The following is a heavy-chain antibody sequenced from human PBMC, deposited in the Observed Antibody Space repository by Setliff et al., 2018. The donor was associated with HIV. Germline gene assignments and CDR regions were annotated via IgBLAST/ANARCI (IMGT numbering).Heavy chain of an antibody. J-gene: IGHJ4*02. CDR2: VYPPDSET. Sequence: PGESLKISCKGSGYSFTNYWIAWVRQMPGKGLEWMGIVYPPDSETVYSPSFQGQVTISVDNSISTTFLQWSSLRASDTAIYFCVRHITNPRWAYFDYWGQGTPVTVSS. CDR3: VRHITNPRWAYFDY. V-gene: IGHV5-51*01. CDR1: GYSFTNYW. D-gene: IGHD1-20*01.